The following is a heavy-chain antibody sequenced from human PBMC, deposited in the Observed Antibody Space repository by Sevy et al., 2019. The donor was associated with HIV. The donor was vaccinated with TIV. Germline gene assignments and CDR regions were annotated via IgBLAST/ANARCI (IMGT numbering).Heavy chain of an antibody. CDR2: IDPEYDDP. Sequence: ASVKDSCNVSGYRLRELSTYWVRQTPAKGLEGMGGIDPEYDDPIYAQNFQGSVTMTEDTSTDTAYMELSRLTSEDTAVYYCATLRVGTSYFRLWGQGTLVTVSS. D-gene: IGHD1-1*01. V-gene: IGHV1-24*01. J-gene: IGHJ4*02. CDR1: GYRLRELS. CDR3: ATLRVGTSYFRL.